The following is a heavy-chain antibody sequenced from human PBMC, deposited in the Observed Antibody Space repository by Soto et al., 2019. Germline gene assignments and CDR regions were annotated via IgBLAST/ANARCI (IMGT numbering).Heavy chain of an antibody. D-gene: IGHD6-19*01. Sequence: QVQLVESGGGVVQPGRSLRLSCAASGFTFSSYGMHWVRQAPGKGLEWVAVISYDGSNKYYADSVKGRFTISRDNSKNTLYLQMNSLRAEDTAVYYCAKDRIAVFVAVPDYWGQGTLVTGSS. CDR3: AKDRIAVFVAVPDY. CDR1: GFTFSSYG. J-gene: IGHJ4*02. CDR2: ISYDGSNK. V-gene: IGHV3-30*18.